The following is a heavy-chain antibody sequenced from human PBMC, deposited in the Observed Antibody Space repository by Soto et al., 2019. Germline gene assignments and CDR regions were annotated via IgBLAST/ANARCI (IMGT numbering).Heavy chain of an antibody. V-gene: IGHV1-69*13. CDR3: ATEGGVITTIRISNPFDI. J-gene: IGHJ3*02. D-gene: IGHD3-22*01. Sequence: SVKVSCKASGGTFSSYAISWVRQAPGQGLEWMGGIIPIFGTANYAQKFQGRVTITADESTSTAYMELSSLRSEDTAVYYCATEGGVITTIRISNPFDIWGQGTMVTVSS. CDR2: IIPIFGTA. CDR1: GGTFSSYA.